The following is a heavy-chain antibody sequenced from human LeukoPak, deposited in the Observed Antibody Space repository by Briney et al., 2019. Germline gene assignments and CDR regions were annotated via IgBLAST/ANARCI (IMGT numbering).Heavy chain of an antibody. J-gene: IGHJ4*02. CDR3: ARVRGYFDY. CDR2: INHSGST. CDR1: GGSFSGYY. D-gene: IGHD3-10*01. V-gene: IGHV4-34*01. Sequence: PSETPSLTCAVYGGSFSGYYWSWIRQPPGKGLEWIGEINHSGSTNYNPSLKSRVTISVDTSKNQFSLKLSSVTAADTAVYYCARVRGYFDYWGQGTLVTVSS.